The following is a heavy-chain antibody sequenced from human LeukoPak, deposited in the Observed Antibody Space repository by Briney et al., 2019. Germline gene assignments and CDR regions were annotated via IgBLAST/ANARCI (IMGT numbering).Heavy chain of an antibody. V-gene: IGHV3-74*01. CDR3: AREGGSHGAFDI. CDR1: GFTFSSYW. CDR2: INSDGSST. J-gene: IGHJ3*02. D-gene: IGHD2-15*01. Sequence: PGGSLRLSCAASGFTFSSYWMHWVRQAPGKGLVWVSRINSDGSSTSYADSVKGRFTISRDNAKNTLYLQMNSPRAEDTAVYYCAREGGSHGAFDIWGQGTMVTVSS.